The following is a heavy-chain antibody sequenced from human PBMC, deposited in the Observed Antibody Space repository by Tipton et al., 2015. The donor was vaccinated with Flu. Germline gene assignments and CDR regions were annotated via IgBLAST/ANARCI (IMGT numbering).Heavy chain of an antibody. CDR3: ARRGLLWYFDL. CDR1: GGSFSGYY. D-gene: IGHD2/OR15-2a*01. Sequence: GSLRLSCAVYGGSFSGYYWSWIRQPPGKGLEWIGEINHSGSTNYNPSLKSRVTISVDTSKNQFSLKLSSVTAADTAVYYCARRGLLWYFDLCGRGTLVTVSS. CDR2: INHSGST. J-gene: IGHJ2*01. V-gene: IGHV4-34*01.